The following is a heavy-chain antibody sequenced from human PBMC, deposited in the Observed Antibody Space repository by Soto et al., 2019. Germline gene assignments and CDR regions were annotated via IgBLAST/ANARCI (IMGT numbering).Heavy chain of an antibody. CDR3: GGRRGPAPTVTTVTAFDY. V-gene: IGHV1-69*01. CDR1: GGTFSSYA. Sequence: QVQLVQSGAEVKKPGSSVKVSCKASGGTFSSYAISWVRQAPGQGLEWMGGIIPIFGTANYAQKFQGRVTITADESPVTAYMEASSLGSEGTAWYYCGGRRGPAPTVTTVTAFDYWGQGTLVTVSS. CDR2: IIPIFGTA. D-gene: IGHD4-17*01. J-gene: IGHJ4*02.